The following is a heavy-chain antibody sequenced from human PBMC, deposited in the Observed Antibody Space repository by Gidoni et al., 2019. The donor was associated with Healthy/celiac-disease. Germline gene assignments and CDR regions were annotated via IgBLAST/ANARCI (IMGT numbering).Heavy chain of an antibody. Sequence: EVKLLESGGGLVQPGGSLRLARAASGCTFSSYAMSWVRQAPGKGVEWVSAIHGSGGSTSYADSVKGRFTISRDNSKNTLYLQMNSLRAEDTAVYYCAKILSITNSVIKRFADYWGQGTLVTVSS. V-gene: IGHV3-23*01. CDR2: IHGSGGST. CDR1: GCTFSSYA. J-gene: IGHJ4*02. CDR3: AKILSITNSVIKRFADY. D-gene: IGHD3-10*01.